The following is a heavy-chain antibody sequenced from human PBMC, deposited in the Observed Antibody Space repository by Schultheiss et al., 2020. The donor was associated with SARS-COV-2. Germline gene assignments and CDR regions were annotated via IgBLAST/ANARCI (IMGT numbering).Heavy chain of an antibody. V-gene: IGHV3-30*04. CDR2: ISYDGSNK. J-gene: IGHJ4*02. D-gene: IGHD2-2*01. Sequence: GGSLRLSCAASGFTFSSYAMHWVRQAPGKGLEWVAVISYDGSNKYYADSVKGRFTISRDNSKNTLYLQMNSLRAEDTAVYYCARGSQYQLSRLDYWGQGTLVTVS. CDR1: GFTFSSYA. CDR3: ARGSQYQLSRLDY.